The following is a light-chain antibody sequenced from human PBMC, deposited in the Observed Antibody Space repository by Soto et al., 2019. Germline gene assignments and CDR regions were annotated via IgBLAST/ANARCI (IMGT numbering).Light chain of an antibody. CDR2: DAS. J-gene: IGKJ1*01. Sequence: IQMSLSHSTLSASVRERLTTTSRASQTINTWLAWYQQKPGKAPKLLIYDASSLESGVPSRFSGSGSGTEFTLTISSLQPDDFATYFCQQYESYLRTFGQGTKVDIK. CDR3: QQYESYLRT. CDR1: QTINTW. V-gene: IGKV1-5*01.